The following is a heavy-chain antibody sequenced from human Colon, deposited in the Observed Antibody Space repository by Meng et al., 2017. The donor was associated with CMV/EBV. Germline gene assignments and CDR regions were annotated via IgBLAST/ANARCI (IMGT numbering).Heavy chain of an antibody. J-gene: IGHJ5*02. CDR1: GYSFTTFQ. V-gene: IGHV7-4-1*02. Sequence: TVSCKASGYSFTTFQLHWVRQAPGQGLEWMGWINTNTGNPTYAQGLTGRFGFSLDTSVSTAYLQISSLKAEDTAMYYCASSLGAGAWGQGTLVTVSS. CDR3: ASSLGAGA. CDR2: INTNTGNP. D-gene: IGHD3-16*01.